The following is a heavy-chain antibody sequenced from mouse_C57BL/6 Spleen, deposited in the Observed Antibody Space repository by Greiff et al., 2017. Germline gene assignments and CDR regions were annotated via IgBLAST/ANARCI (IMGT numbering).Heavy chain of an antibody. CDR3: TRRDLGAMDY. D-gene: IGHD3-3*01. J-gene: IGHJ4*01. CDR1: GYTFTDYE. V-gene: IGHV1-15*01. Sequence: QVHVKQSGAELVRPGASVTLSCKASGYTFTDYEMHWVKQTPVHGLEWIGAIDPETGGTAYNQKFKGKAILTADKSSSTAYMELRSLTSEDSAVYYCTRRDLGAMDYWGQGTSVTGSS. CDR2: IDPETGGT.